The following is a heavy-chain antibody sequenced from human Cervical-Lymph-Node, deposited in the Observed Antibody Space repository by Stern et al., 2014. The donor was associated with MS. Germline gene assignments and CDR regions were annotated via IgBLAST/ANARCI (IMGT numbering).Heavy chain of an antibody. J-gene: IGHJ6*02. CDR3: ERDGDLGQWRYGRDV. CDR2: IYPNSRFT. CDR1: GYTFAAYY. Sequence: MQLVESGAELKEPGASVKVSCKASGYTFAAYYIHWVRQAPGQGLEWMGWIYPNSRFTSYAQKFDGRVTFTREPFSAQASKELRGLTSDDTAVYYCERDGDLGQWRYGRDVGGQGTGVPVS. V-gene: IGHV1-2*02. D-gene: IGHD6-19*01.